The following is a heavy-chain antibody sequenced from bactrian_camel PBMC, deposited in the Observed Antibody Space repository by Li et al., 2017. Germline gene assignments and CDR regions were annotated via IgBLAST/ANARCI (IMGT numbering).Heavy chain of an antibody. Sequence: QLVESGGGSVQAGGSLNLSCAATVNSNNLNCMGWFRQAPGKEREGVASMWLKGDWPYYQRPGKGRFTISRDSAKNTLYLKMDNLKPEDTAMYYCAVRVGHQTGCSSIVNGPGEGIPVWGQGTQVTVS. J-gene: IGHJ4*01. D-gene: IGHD1*01. CDR2: MWLKGDWP. V-gene: IGHV3S60*01. CDR3: AVRVGHQTGCSSIVNGPGEGIPV. CDR1: VNSNNLNC.